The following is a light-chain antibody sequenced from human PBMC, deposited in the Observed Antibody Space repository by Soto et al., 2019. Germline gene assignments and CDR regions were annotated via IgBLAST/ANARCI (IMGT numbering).Light chain of an antibody. V-gene: IGKV1-5*03. CDR2: KAS. CDR3: QQYNNYPYT. Sequence: DIQMTQSPSTLSASVGDRVIITCRASQSINSWLAWYQQKPGKAPKLLIYKASTLESGVPSRFSGRASGTEFTLTISSLQPDDFATYYCQQYNNYPYTFGQGTELEIK. J-gene: IGKJ2*01. CDR1: QSINSW.